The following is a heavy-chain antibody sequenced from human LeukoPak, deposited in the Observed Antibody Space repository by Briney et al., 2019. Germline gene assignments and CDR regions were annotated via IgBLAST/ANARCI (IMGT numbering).Heavy chain of an antibody. D-gene: IGHD3-3*01. Sequence: GGSLRLSCVASGFTFSSSWMSWVRRAPGKGLEWVANIKQDGTEEYYVDSVRGRFSISKDNAKNSLYLQMNSLRAEDTAVYYCARPRTYYDFWRGYPPFDYWGQGTLVTVSS. J-gene: IGHJ4*02. V-gene: IGHV3-7*03. CDR3: ARPRTYYDFWRGYPPFDY. CDR2: IKQDGTEE. CDR1: GFTFSSSW.